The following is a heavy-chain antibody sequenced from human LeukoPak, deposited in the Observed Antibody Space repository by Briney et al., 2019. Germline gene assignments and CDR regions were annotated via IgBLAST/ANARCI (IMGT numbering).Heavy chain of an antibody. D-gene: IGHD6-6*01. V-gene: IGHV1-45*02. CDR1: GYTFTYRY. Sequence: SVKVSCKASGYTFTYRYLHWVRQAPGQALEWMGWITPFNGNTNYAQKFQDRVTITRDRSMSTAYMELSSLRSEDTAMYYCASHRAGIGIAARPRAFDIWGQGTMVTVSS. J-gene: IGHJ3*02. CDR2: ITPFNGNT. CDR3: ASHRAGIGIAARPRAFDI.